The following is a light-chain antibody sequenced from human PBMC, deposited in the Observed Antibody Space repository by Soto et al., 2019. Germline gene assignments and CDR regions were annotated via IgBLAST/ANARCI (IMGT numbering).Light chain of an antibody. CDR3: QQYDNLPSLT. CDR1: QGVRDY. Sequence: DMQLTQSPSSLSGSVGDRVTMTCQASQGVRDYLNWYQKIPGEAPKLLIYDASNLQTGVPSRFSGSGYGTDFTLTISSLQPEDIATYYCQQYDNLPSLTFGGGTKVEIK. CDR2: DAS. V-gene: IGKV1-33*01. J-gene: IGKJ4*01.